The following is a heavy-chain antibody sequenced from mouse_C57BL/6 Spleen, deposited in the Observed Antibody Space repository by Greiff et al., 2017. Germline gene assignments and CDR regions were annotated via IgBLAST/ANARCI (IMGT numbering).Heavy chain of an antibody. V-gene: IGHV5-4*01. CDR2: ISDGGSYT. CDR1: GFTFSSYA. D-gene: IGHD1-1*01. CDR3: ARTDYYGSSYGGYFDV. J-gene: IGHJ1*03. Sequence: EVHLVESGGGLVKPGGSLKLSCAASGFTFSSYAMSWVRQTPEKRLEWVATISDGGSYTYYPDNVKGRFTISRDNAKNNLYLQMSHLKSEDTAMYYCARTDYYGSSYGGYFDVWGTGTTVTVSS.